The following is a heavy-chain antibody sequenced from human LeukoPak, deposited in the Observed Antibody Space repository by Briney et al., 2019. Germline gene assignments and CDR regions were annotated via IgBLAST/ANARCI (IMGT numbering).Heavy chain of an antibody. CDR2: INHSGST. Sequence: SETLSLTCAVYGGSFSDYYWSWIRQPPGKGLEWIGEINHSGSTNYNPSLKSRVTISVDTSKNQFSLKLSSVTAADTAVYYCAQGHDYGDYLNWFGPWGQGTLVTVSS. CDR3: AQGHDYGDYLNWFGP. D-gene: IGHD4-17*01. CDR1: GGSFSDYY. V-gene: IGHV4-34*01. J-gene: IGHJ5*02.